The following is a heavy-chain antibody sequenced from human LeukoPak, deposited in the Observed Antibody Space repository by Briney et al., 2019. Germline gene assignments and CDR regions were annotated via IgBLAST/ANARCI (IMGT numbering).Heavy chain of an antibody. CDR1: GGSISSYY. CDR3: ARTPVDWFDP. CDR2: IHYSGST. V-gene: IGHV4-59*08. J-gene: IGHJ5*02. Sequence: SETLSLTCTVSGGSISSYYWSWIRQPPGKGLEWIGYIHYSGSTNYNPSLKSRVTISVDTSKNQFSLKLSSVTAADTAVYYCARTPVDWFDPWGQGTLVTVSS.